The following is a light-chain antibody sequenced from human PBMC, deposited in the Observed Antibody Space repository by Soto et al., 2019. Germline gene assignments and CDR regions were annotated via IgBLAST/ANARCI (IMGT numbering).Light chain of an antibody. V-gene: IGKV1-5*03. CDR3: QHYDSYPWT. J-gene: IGKJ1*01. CDR2: KAS. CDR1: QTINTW. Sequence: DIHMTQSPATLSASVGDRVNITCRASQTINTWLAWYQERPGEAPKLLIYKASSLESGVPSRFSGSGSGTEFTLTLNSLQPEDLAIYYCQHYDSYPWTFGQGTKVEIK.